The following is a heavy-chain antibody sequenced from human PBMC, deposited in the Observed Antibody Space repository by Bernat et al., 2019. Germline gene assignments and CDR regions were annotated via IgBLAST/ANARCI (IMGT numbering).Heavy chain of an antibody. CDR3: AAKEVGVTPFDY. J-gene: IGHJ4*02. CDR2: ISGSGGST. V-gene: IGHV3-23*01. Sequence: EVQLLESGGGLVQPGGSLRLSCAASGFTFSGYAMSWVRQAPGKGLEWVSAISGSGGSTYYADSVKGRFTISRDNSKNTLYLQMNSLRAEDTAVYYCAAKEVGVTPFDYWGQGTLVTVSS. CDR1: GFTFSGYA. D-gene: IGHD3-22*01.